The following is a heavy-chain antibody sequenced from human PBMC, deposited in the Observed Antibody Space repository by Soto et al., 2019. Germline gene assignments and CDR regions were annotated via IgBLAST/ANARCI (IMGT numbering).Heavy chain of an antibody. CDR3: AKAVPPFVVVTASDY. J-gene: IGHJ4*02. CDR2: ISYDGTNK. Sequence: LRLSCAASGFTFRNFGMHWVRQAPGKGLEWVAVISYDGTNKYYADSVKGRFTISRDNSKNTLYLQINSLRAEDTAVYYCAKAVPPFVVVTASDYWGQGTLVTVSS. CDR1: GFTFRNFG. V-gene: IGHV3-30*18. D-gene: IGHD2-21*02.